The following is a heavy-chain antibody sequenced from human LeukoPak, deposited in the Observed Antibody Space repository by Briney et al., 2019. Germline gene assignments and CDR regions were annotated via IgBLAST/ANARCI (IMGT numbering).Heavy chain of an antibody. D-gene: IGHD5-24*01. V-gene: IGHV1-69*04. J-gene: IGHJ4*02. CDR3: ARLNPVEMATPSGY. CDR1: GYTFTSYA. CDR2: IIPILGIA. Sequence: SVKVSCKASGYTFTSYAISWVRQAPGQGLEWMGRIIPILGIANYAQKFQGRVTITADKSTSTAYMELSSLRSEDTAVYYCARLNPVEMATPSGYWGQGTLVTVSS.